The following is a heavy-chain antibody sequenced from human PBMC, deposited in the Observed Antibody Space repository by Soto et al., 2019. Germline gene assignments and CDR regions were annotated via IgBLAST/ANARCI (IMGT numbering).Heavy chain of an antibody. Sequence: PSETLSLTCAVYGGSFSSYYGTWFLQQPGKGLEWIGEINHSGSTNYNPSLKSRVTISVDTSKNQFSLKLSSVTAADTAVYYCARATTVGIAAAGFPTNLYFDLWGRGTLVSVSS. J-gene: IGHJ2*01. CDR3: ARATTVGIAAAGFPTNLYFDL. CDR1: GGSFSSYY. CDR2: INHSGST. V-gene: IGHV4-34*01. D-gene: IGHD6-13*01.